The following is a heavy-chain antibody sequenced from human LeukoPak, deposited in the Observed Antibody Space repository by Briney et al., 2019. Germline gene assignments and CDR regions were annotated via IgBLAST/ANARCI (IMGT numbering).Heavy chain of an antibody. J-gene: IGHJ6*04. CDR3: ARVRYYDILTGCYYGMDV. Sequence: GGSLGLFCAASGFTFSSYSVNWVRQAPGKGLEGVSYISSSSSYIYYADSVKGRFTISRDNAKNSLDLQMSSLRAEDTAVYYCARVRYYDILTGCYYGMDVWGKGTTATVSS. D-gene: IGHD3-9*01. CDR2: ISSSSSYI. V-gene: IGHV3-21*01. CDR1: GFTFSSYS.